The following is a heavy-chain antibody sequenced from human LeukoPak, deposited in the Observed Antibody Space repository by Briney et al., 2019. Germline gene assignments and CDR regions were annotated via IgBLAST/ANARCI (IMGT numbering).Heavy chain of an antibody. D-gene: IGHD5-24*01. CDR1: GFTFSSYA. CDR3: AKGRDGYNSAFDI. Sequence: GGSLGLSCAASGFTFSSYAMTWVRQAPGKGLEWVSGISGSGGSTYHADSVKGRFTISRENSKNTLYLQTNSLRAEDTAVYYCAKGRDGYNSAFDIWGQGTMVTVSS. V-gene: IGHV3-23*01. J-gene: IGHJ3*02. CDR2: ISGSGGST.